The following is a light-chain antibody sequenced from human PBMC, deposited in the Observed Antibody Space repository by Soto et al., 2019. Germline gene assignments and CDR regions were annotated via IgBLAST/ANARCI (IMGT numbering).Light chain of an antibody. V-gene: IGKV3-15*01. J-gene: IGKJ1*01. CDR3: QQYNTWLWT. CDR2: GAS. Sequence: EVVMTQSPATLSVSPGERATLSCRASQSVNANLAWYQQKPGQAPRLLIHGASNRATGIPARFSGSGFGTAFIXXIXRXPSEDFAVYYCQQYNTWLWTFGQGTKVEI. CDR1: QSVNAN.